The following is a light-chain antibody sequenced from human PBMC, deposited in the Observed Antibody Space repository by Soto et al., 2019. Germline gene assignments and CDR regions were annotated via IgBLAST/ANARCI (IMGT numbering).Light chain of an antibody. CDR3: QQSYSTGYT. CDR2: AAS. CDR1: RTIIGY. J-gene: IGKJ2*01. Sequence: DIQMTQSPSSLSASVGDRVTITCRSSRTIIGYLNWYQLKPGKAPKLLIYAASSLHSGVPSRFSGSGSGTDFTLTISGLLREDCATYYCQQSYSTGYTFGQGTKVEIK. V-gene: IGKV1-39*01.